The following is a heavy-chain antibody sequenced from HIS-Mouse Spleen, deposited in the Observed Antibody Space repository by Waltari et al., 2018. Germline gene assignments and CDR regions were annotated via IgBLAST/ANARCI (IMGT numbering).Heavy chain of an antibody. V-gene: IGHV4-39*07. CDR1: GGSISSSSYY. Sequence: QLQLQESGPGLVKPSETLSLTCTVSGGSISSSSYYWGWIRQPPGKGLEWIGSIYYSGSTYYHPSLQSRVTLSVDTSKNQFSLKLSSLTAADTAVYYCAREIPYSSSWYDWYFDLWGRGTLVTVSS. CDR3: AREIPYSSSWYDWYFDL. CDR2: IYYSGST. J-gene: IGHJ2*01. D-gene: IGHD6-13*01.